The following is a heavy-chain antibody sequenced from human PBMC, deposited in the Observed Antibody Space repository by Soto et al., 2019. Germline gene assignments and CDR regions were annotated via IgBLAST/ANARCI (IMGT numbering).Heavy chain of an antibody. J-gene: IGHJ4*02. Sequence: SETLSLTCAVSGGSISSGGYSWSWVRQPPGKGLEWIGYIYHSGSTYYNPSLKSRVTISVDTSKNQFSLKLTSVTAADTAVYYCTTDLVWIAVAGYYFDYWGQGTLVTVSS. CDR1: GGSISSGGYS. D-gene: IGHD6-19*01. CDR3: TTDLVWIAVAGYYFDY. CDR2: IYHSGST. V-gene: IGHV4-30-2*01.